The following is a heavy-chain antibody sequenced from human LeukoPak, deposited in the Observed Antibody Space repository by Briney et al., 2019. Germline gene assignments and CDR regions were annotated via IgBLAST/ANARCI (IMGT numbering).Heavy chain of an antibody. CDR3: TRVPPWEPGLEY. D-gene: IGHD1-26*01. J-gene: IGHJ4*02. CDR2: IKQDGSEK. Sequence: GGSLRLSCTASGFSFSSYWMNWVRQAPGKGLEWVANIKQDGSEKDYVGSVKGRFTISRDNAKNSLYLQMNSLRAEDTAVYYCTRVPPWEPGLEYWGQGALLSDSS. CDR1: GFSFSSYW. V-gene: IGHV3-7*04.